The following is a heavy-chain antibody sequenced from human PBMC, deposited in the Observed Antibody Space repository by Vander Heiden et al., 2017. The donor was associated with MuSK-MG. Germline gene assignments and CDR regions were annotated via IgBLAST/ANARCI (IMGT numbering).Heavy chain of an antibody. V-gene: IGHV3-73*01. CDR2: IRSKGNNHAT. J-gene: IGHJ4*02. CDR1: GSGFTFSGYS. CDR3: SAPKIRVSDAEVN. Sequence: EVQLVESGGGLVQPGGSLKLSCAASGSGFTFSGYSIYWVRQAAGKGLEWVGRIRSKGNNHATAYAASVEGRFTISRDDSRNTAYLEMSSLRSEDTAIYYCSAPKIRVSDAEVNWVQGTLVTVS. D-gene: IGHD3-3*01.